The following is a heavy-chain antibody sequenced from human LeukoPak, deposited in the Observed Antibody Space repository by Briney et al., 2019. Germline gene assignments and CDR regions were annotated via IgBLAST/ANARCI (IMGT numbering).Heavy chain of an antibody. CDR2: IYTSGST. Sequence: SQALSLTCPVSGGSISSGSYYWSWIRQPAGKGLEWIGRIYTSGSTNYNPSLKSRVTISVDTSKNQFSLKLSSVTAADTAVYYCAREVGYCSGGSCYPANYFDYWGQGTLVTVSS. V-gene: IGHV4-61*02. D-gene: IGHD2-15*01. CDR1: GGSISSGSYY. CDR3: AREVGYCSGGSCYPANYFDY. J-gene: IGHJ4*02.